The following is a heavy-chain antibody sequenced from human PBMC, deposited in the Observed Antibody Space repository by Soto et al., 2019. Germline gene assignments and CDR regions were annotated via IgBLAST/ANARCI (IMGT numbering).Heavy chain of an antibody. CDR1: GYGFTTYG. CDR3: ARGRYGDY. V-gene: IGHV1-18*01. D-gene: IGHD1-1*01. Sequence: QVHLVQSGAEVKKPGASVKVSCKGSGYGFTTYGITWVRQAPGQGLEWMAWISAHNGNTNYAQKLQGRVTVTRDTXTXTXXXXXXXXRSDDTXVYYCARGRYGDYWGQGALVTVSS. CDR2: ISAHNGNT. J-gene: IGHJ4*02.